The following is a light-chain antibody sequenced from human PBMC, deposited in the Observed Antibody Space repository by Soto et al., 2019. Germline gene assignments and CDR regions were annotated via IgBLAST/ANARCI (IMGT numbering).Light chain of an antibody. V-gene: IGKV3-11*01. J-gene: IGKJ5*01. CDR3: QQRSNWPRT. CDR2: GAS. CDR1: ESVRGSH. Sequence: EIVLPQSPDTLSLSPGERVTLSCRASESVRGSHLAWYQHKPGQAPRLLMFGASNRATGIPARFSGSGSGTDFTLTISSLEPEDFAVYYCQQRSNWPRTFGQGTRLE.